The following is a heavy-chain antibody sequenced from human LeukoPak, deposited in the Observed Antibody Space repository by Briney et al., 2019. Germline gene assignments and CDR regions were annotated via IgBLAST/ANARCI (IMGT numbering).Heavy chain of an antibody. J-gene: IGHJ3*02. CDR1: GFTFSSYS. CDR3: ARDSLVAVIGRGAFDI. Sequence: GGSLRLSCAASGFTFSSYSMNWVRQAPGKGLEWVSSISSSSSYIYYADSVKGRFTISRDNAKNSLYLQMNSLRAEDTAVYYCARDSLVAVIGRGAFDIWGQGTMVTVSS. V-gene: IGHV3-21*01. D-gene: IGHD3-22*01. CDR2: ISSSSSYI.